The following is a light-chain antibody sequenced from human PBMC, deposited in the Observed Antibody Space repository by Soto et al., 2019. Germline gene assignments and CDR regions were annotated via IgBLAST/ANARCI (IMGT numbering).Light chain of an antibody. Sequence: DIQMTQSPSSVSASVGDRVTITCRASQRISSWLAWYQQKPGKAPMLLIYAASSLQSGVPSRFSGSGSGTDFTLTISSLQPEDFATYYCQQDNSFSWTFGQGTKVDIK. CDR3: QQDNSFSWT. CDR1: QRISSW. CDR2: AAS. V-gene: IGKV1-12*01. J-gene: IGKJ1*01.